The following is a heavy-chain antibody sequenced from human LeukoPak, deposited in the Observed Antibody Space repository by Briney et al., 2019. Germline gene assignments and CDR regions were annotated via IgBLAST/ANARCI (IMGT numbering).Heavy chain of an antibody. D-gene: IGHD3-22*01. Sequence: AGGSLRLSCAASGXTFTSYWMHWVRQAPGKGLVWVSRINSDGSRTSYADSVKGRFTISRDNAKNTLYLQMNSLRAEDTAVYYCAREADPSYYDSSGPPDAFDIWGQGTMVTVSS. CDR3: AREADPSYYDSSGPPDAFDI. J-gene: IGHJ3*02. V-gene: IGHV3-74*01. CDR1: GXTFTSYW. CDR2: INSDGSRT.